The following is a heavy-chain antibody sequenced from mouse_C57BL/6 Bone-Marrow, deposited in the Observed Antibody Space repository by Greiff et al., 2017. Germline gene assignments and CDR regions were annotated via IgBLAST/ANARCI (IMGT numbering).Heavy chain of an antibody. Sequence: QVHVKQSGPELVKPGASVKISCKASGYAFSSSWMNWVKQRPGKGLEWIGRIYPGDGDTNYNGKFKGKATLTADKSSSPAYMQLSSLTSEDSAVYFCARGYFAYWGQGTLVTVSA. V-gene: IGHV1-82*01. CDR2: IYPGDGDT. CDR3: ARGYFAY. J-gene: IGHJ3*01. CDR1: GYAFSSSW.